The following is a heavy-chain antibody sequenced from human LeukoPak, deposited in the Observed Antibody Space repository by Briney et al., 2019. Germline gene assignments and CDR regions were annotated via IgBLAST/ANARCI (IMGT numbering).Heavy chain of an antibody. D-gene: IGHD6-13*01. J-gene: IGHJ5*02. CDR3: ATSAQYSSSWFDP. Sequence: SETLSLTCTVSGGSISSCSYYWGWIRQPPGKGLEWIGSIYYSGSTYYDPSLKSRVTISVDTSKNQFSLKLSSVTAADMAVYYCATSAQYSSSWFDPRGQGTLVTVSS. V-gene: IGHV4-39*01. CDR2: IYYSGST. CDR1: GGSISSCSYY.